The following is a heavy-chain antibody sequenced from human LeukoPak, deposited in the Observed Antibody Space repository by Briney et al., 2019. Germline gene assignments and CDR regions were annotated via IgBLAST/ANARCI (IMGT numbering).Heavy chain of an antibody. V-gene: IGHV3-48*01. Sequence: PGGSLRLSCAASGFTFSSYSMNWVRQAPGKGLEWVSYISSSSSTIYYADSMKGRFTISRDNAKNSLYLQMNSLRAEDTAVYYCASNYYGGFDPWGQGTLVTVSS. D-gene: IGHD3-10*01. CDR2: ISSSSSTI. CDR1: GFTFSSYS. CDR3: ASNYYGGFDP. J-gene: IGHJ5*02.